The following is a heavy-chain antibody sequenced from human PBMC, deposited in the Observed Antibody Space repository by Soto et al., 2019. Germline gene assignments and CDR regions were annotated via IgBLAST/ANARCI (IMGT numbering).Heavy chain of an antibody. V-gene: IGHV3-23*01. D-gene: IGHD1-26*01. J-gene: IGHJ4*02. Sequence: GGSLRLSCAASRFTFTNYAMNWVRQAPGEALEWVSVISDSGGRTHYADSVKGRFAISRDNSKNTLYLQISSLRAEDTAMSFCARSRYTGTYSGRFLDYWGQGPLVTVFS. CDR2: ISDSGGRT. CDR3: ARSRYTGTYSGRFLDY. CDR1: RFTFTNYA.